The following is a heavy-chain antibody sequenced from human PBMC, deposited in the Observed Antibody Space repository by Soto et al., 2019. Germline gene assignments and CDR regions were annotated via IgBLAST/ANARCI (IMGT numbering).Heavy chain of an antibody. V-gene: IGHV3-23*01. CDR2: ISGSGGST. Sequence: QPXGSRRLSCAASGFTFSSYAMSWVRQAPGKGLEWVSAISGSGGSTYYADSVKGRFTISRDNSKNTLYLQMNSLRAEDTAVYYCAKVSHYDILTGNNWFDHWGQGSLVTVSS. CDR3: AKVSHYDILTGNNWFDH. CDR1: GFTFSSYA. D-gene: IGHD3-9*01. J-gene: IGHJ5*02.